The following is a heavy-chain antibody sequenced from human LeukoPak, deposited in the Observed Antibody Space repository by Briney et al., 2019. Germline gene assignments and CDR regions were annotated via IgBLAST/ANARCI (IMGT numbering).Heavy chain of an antibody. CDR1: GFTFDDYG. Sequence: GGSLRLSCAASGFTFDDYGVSWVRQAPGKGLARVSTINWNGGSTGYADSEKGRFTISRDNAKNSLYLQMNSLRAEDTALYYCARGARGSGWYFDSWGQGTLVTVSS. CDR3: ARGARGSGWYFDS. V-gene: IGHV3-20*04. CDR2: INWNGGST. D-gene: IGHD6-19*01. J-gene: IGHJ4*02.